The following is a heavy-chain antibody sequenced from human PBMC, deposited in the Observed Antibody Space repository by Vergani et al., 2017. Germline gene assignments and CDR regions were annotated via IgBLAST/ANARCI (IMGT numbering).Heavy chain of an antibody. Sequence: QVQLQESGPGLVKPSQTLSLTCTVSGGSINSHNYYWSWIRQPARKGLEWIGRIHTSGSTNYNPSLKSRVTMSEDTSKNQFSLNLTSVTAADTAVYYCASIRGACRAAYCHSYDFWGPGTLVGVSS. D-gene: IGHD2-15*01. V-gene: IGHV4-61*02. CDR3: ASIRGACRAAYCHSYDF. CDR1: GGSINSHNYY. CDR2: IHTSGST. J-gene: IGHJ4*02.